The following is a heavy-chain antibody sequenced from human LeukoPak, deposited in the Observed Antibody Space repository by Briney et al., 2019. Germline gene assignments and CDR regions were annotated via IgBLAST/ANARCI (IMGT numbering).Heavy chain of an antibody. V-gene: IGHV4-4*07. CDR3: ATSLTGYYNS. CDR1: GDSITNYY. J-gene: IGHJ4*02. Sequence: SETLSLTCTVSGDSITNYYWSWIRQPAGKGLEWIGRVHTSGSTNYNPSLKSRVSMSVDTSKNQISLKLGSVTAADTAVYYCATSLTGYYNSWGQGTLVTVSS. CDR2: VHTSGST. D-gene: IGHD3-9*01.